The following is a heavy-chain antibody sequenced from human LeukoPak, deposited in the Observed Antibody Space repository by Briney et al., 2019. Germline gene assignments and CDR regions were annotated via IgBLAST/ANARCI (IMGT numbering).Heavy chain of an antibody. CDR3: AKTPGIAAAGTAY. V-gene: IGHV3-30*02. CDR2: IRYDGSNK. CDR1: GFTFSSYG. Sequence: GGTLRLSCAASGFTFSSYGMSWVRQAPGKGLEWVAFIRYDGSNKYYADSVKGRFTISRDNSKNTLYLQMNSLRAEDTAVYYCAKTPGIAAAGTAYWGQGTLVTVSS. J-gene: IGHJ4*02. D-gene: IGHD6-13*01.